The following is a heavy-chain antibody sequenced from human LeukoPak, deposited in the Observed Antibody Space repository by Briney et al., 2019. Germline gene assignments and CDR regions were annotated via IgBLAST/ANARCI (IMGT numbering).Heavy chain of an antibody. CDR2: IYYSGST. D-gene: IGHD5-18*01. CDR1: GGSISTYY. Sequence: PSETLSLTCTVSGGSISTYYWNWIRQPPGKGLEWIGDIYYSGSTDYNPSLKSRVIISIDTSKNQFSLKLSSVTAADTAVYYCARLVGYSYEYYFDYWGQGTLVTVSS. J-gene: IGHJ4*02. CDR3: ARLVGYSYEYYFDY. V-gene: IGHV4-59*01.